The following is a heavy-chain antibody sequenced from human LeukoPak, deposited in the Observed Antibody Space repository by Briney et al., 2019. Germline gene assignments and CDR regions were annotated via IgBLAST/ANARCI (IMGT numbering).Heavy chain of an antibody. J-gene: IGHJ4*02. CDR2: IGYSGSGG. D-gene: IGHD4-23*01. Sequence: AGGSLRLSCSASGFNFNYFAMSWIRQAPGKRLEWVSTIGYSGSGGSYADSVRGRFTISRDNSKNMVYLQMHSLRVDDSAVYYCSRIKYGGNSGYHFDYWGQGTLVTVSS. V-gene: IGHV3-23*01. CDR1: GFNFNYFA. CDR3: SRIKYGGNSGYHFDY.